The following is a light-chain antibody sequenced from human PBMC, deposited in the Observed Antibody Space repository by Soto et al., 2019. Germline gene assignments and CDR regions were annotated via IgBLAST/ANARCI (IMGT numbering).Light chain of an antibody. CDR3: QQYNKWPLT. CDR1: QTVSNN. J-gene: IGKJ4*01. V-gene: IGKV3-15*01. Sequence: EIVMTQSPATLSVSPGEKATLSCRASQTVSNNLAWYQQKPGQAPRLLIYFASTRATGMPARFSGSGSGTEFTLTISTLQSEDFAVYCCQQYNKWPLTFGGGTKVETK. CDR2: FAS.